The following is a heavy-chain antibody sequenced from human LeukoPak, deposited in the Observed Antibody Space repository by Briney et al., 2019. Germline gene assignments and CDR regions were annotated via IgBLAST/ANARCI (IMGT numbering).Heavy chain of an antibody. CDR3: AISLVGAIDY. CDR2: ISYDGSNK. J-gene: IGHJ4*02. D-gene: IGHD1-26*01. CDR1: GVTFSSYA. V-gene: IGHV3-30-3*01. Sequence: PGRSLRLSCAASGVTFSSYAMHWVRLAPGKGLEWVAVISYDGSNKYYADSVKGRFTISRDNSKNTLYLQMNSPRAEDTAVYYCAISLVGAIDYWGQGTLVTVSS.